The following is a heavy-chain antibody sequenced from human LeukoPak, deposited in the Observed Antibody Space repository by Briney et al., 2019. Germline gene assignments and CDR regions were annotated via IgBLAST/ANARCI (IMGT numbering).Heavy chain of an antibody. D-gene: IGHD2-2*01. CDR3: ARVPQYCSSTSCFLGYFDY. CDR2: IYYSGST. CDR1: GGSISSYY. V-gene: IGHV4-59*01. Sequence: SETLSLTCTVSGGSISSYYWSWIRQPPGKGLEWIGYIYYSGSTNYNPSLKSRVTISVDTSKNQFSLKLSSVTAADTAVYYCARVPQYCSSTSCFLGYFDYWGQGTLVTVSS. J-gene: IGHJ4*02.